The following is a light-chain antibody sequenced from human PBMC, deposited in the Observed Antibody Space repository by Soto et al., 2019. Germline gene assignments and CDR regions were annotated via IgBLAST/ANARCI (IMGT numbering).Light chain of an antibody. CDR3: QQYNNWPLT. Sequence: EVVMTQSPATLSGSPGERATLSCRASQTVRATLGWYQQKPGQPPRLLIYGATTRATGIPARFSGSGSGTEFTLTISSLQSEDFAVYYCQQYNNWPLTFGGGTKVEIK. V-gene: IGKV3D-15*01. CDR1: QTVRAT. J-gene: IGKJ4*01. CDR2: GAT.